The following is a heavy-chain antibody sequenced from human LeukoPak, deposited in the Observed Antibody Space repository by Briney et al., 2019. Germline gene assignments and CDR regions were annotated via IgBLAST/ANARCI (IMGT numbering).Heavy chain of an antibody. CDR3: ERLAYSGYLPGQGYFDH. J-gene: IGHJ4*02. V-gene: IGHV4-59*08. CDR2: IYYSGST. CDR1: GGSISSYY. Sequence: PSETLSLTCTVSGGSISSYYWSWIRQPPGKGLEWIGYIYYSGSTNYNPSLKSRVTISVDPSKNQFSLKLSSVTAADTAVYYCERLAYSGYLPGQGYFDHWGQGTLVTVSS. D-gene: IGHD5-12*01.